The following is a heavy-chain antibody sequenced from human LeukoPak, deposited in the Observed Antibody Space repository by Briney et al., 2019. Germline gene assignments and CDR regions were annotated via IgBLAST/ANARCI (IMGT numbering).Heavy chain of an antibody. CDR1: GGSISSSSYY. CDR2: IYYSGST. V-gene: IGHV4-39*01. J-gene: IGHJ4*02. Sequence: SETLSLTCTVSGGSISSSSYYWGWIRQPPGKGLEWIGSIYYSGSTYYNPSLKSRVTISVDTSKNQFSLKLSSVTAADTAVYYCARHHAAFGVVTLIDYWGQGTLVTVSS. D-gene: IGHD3-3*01. CDR3: ARHHAAFGVVTLIDY.